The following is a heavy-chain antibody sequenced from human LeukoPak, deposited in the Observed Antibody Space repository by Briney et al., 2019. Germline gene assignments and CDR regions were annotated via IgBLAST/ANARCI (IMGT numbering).Heavy chain of an antibody. J-gene: IGHJ3*02. CDR3: HLTYYYDSSGYQDAFDI. V-gene: IGHV1-2*02. CDR1: GYTFTGYY. Sequence: ASVKVSCKASGYTFTGYYMHWVRQAPGQGLEWMGWINPNSGGTNYAQKFQGRVTMTRDTSISTAYMELSRLRSDDTAVYYCHLTYYYDSSGYQDAFDIWGQGTMVTVSS. CDR2: INPNSGGT. D-gene: IGHD3-22*01.